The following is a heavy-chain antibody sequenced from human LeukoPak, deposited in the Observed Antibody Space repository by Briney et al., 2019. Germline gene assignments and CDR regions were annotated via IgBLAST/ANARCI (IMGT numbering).Heavy chain of an antibody. Sequence: SVKVSCKASGGTFSSYAISWVRQAPGQGLEWMGRIIPILGIANYAQKFQGRVTITADKSTSTAYMELSSQRSEDTAVYYCARDGDIVATKSFDYWGQGTLVTVSS. J-gene: IGHJ4*02. D-gene: IGHD5-12*01. CDR1: GGTFSSYA. CDR3: ARDGDIVATKSFDY. CDR2: IIPILGIA. V-gene: IGHV1-69*04.